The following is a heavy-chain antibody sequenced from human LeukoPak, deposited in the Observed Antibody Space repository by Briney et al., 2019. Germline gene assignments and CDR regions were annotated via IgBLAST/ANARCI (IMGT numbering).Heavy chain of an antibody. CDR1: GGSISSSNW. CDR2: IYHSGST. V-gene: IGHV4-4*02. CDR3: ARAFWGKTFDY. Sequence: SETLSLTCAVSGGSISSSNWWSWVRQPPGKGLEWIGEIYHSGSTNYNPSLKSRVTISVDTPKNQFSLKLSSVTAAETAVYYCARAFWGKTFDYWGQGTLVTVSS. D-gene: IGHD3-16*01. J-gene: IGHJ4*02.